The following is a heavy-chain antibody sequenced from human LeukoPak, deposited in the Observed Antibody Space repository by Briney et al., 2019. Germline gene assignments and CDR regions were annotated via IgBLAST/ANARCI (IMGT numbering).Heavy chain of an antibody. Sequence: GGSLRLSCAASGFTFSSYSMNWVRQAPGKGLEWVSSISSSSSYIYYADSVKGRFTISRGNAKNSLYLQMNSLRAEDTAVYYCASPPIAVAGLFDPWGQGTLVTVSS. V-gene: IGHV3-21*01. CDR3: ASPPIAVAGLFDP. CDR1: GFTFSSYS. D-gene: IGHD6-19*01. CDR2: ISSSSSYI. J-gene: IGHJ5*02.